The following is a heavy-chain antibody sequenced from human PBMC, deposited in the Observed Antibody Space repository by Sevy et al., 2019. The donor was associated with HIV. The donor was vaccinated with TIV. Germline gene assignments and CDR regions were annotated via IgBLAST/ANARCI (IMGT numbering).Heavy chain of an antibody. CDR1: GYTFTGYY. CDR3: ARDSPYYYDSRSALGWFDP. Sequence: ASVKVSCKASGYTFTGYYMHWVRQAPGQGLEWMGWINPNSGGTNYAQKFQGRVTMTRDTSISTAYMELSRLRSDDTAVYYCARDSPYYYDSRSALGWFDPWGQGTLVTVS. CDR2: INPNSGGT. D-gene: IGHD3-22*01. V-gene: IGHV1-2*02. J-gene: IGHJ5*02.